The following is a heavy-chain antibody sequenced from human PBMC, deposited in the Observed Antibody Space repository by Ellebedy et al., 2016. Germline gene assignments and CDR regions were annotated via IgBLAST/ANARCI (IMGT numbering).Heavy chain of an antibody. CDR2: ISYDGSNK. CDR1: GFTFSSYG. V-gene: IGHV3-30*03. Sequence: GGSLRLSCAASGFTFSSYGMHWVRQAPGKGLEWVAVISYDGSNKYYADSVKGRFTISRDNSKNTLYLQMNSLRAEDTAVYYCARDWASGSPRGRQGVFDYWGQGTLVTVSS. J-gene: IGHJ4*02. CDR3: ARDWASGSPRGRQGVFDY. D-gene: IGHD1-26*01.